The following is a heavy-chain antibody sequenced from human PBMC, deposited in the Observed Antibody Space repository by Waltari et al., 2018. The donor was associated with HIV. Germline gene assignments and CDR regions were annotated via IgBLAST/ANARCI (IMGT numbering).Heavy chain of an antibody. CDR1: GFTFSTYA. V-gene: IGHV3-23*01. Sequence: EVQLLESGGGLVQPGGSLRLSCAASGFTFSTYAMSWVRQAPGKGGEWVAAISGRGVSTYDADSVKGRFTISRDKSKNTLDLQMNSLRAEDTAVHYCAKCLGGSYSFDYWGQGTLVTVSS. J-gene: IGHJ4*02. CDR3: AKCLGGSYSFDY. D-gene: IGHD1-26*01. CDR2: ISGRGVST.